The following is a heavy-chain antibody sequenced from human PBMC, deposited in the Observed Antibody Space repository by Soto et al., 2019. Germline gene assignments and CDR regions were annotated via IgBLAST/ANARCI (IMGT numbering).Heavy chain of an antibody. D-gene: IGHD1-1*01. V-gene: IGHV1-18*01. J-gene: IGHJ4*02. Sequence: QVHLVQSGAEVKKPGASVKVSCKGSGYIFTTYGITWVRQAPGQGLEWMGWISAHNGNTNYAQKRQGRVTVTRDPSTSTAYMELRNLRSDDTAVYYCARGRYGDYWGQGALVTVSS. CDR2: ISAHNGNT. CDR1: GYIFTTYG. CDR3: ARGRYGDY.